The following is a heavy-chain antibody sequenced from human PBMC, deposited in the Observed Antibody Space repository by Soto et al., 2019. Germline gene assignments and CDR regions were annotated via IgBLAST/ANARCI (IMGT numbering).Heavy chain of an antibody. V-gene: IGHV1-69*12. CDR1: GGTFSNYA. CDR2: IIPIFGTT. J-gene: IGHJ4*02. D-gene: IGHD6-13*01. Sequence: QVQLVQSGAEVKKPGSSVKVSCKASGGTFSNYAISWVRQAPGQGLEWMGGIIPIFGTTNYAQRFQGRVTITADESTTTAYLELSSLRSEDTAVYYCARVSSSWYKDSFDYWGQGTLVTVSS. CDR3: ARVSSSWYKDSFDY.